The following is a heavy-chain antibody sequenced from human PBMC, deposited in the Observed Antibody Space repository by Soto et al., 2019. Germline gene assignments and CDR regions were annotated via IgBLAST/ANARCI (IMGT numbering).Heavy chain of an antibody. CDR2: ISYSGST. J-gene: IGHJ6*02. CDR1: GGSVSSGSYC. CDR3: ARDLVAEAGGQYYYYGLDV. V-gene: IGHV4-61*01. Sequence: SETLSLTCTVSGGSVSSGSYCWTWIRQPPGKGLEWIGYISYSGSTYYNPALKSRVTISEDTSKNQFSLKLSFVIAADTAVYYCARDLVAEAGGQYYYYGLDVWGQGTTVTVSS. D-gene: IGHD6-19*01.